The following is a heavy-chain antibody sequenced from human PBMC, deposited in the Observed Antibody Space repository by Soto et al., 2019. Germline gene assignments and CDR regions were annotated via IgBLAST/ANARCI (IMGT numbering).Heavy chain of an antibody. J-gene: IGHJ6*03. D-gene: IGHD3-10*01. CDR3: AKVGGHVSGTSVHFHSMDV. Sequence: EVLLWESGGGLVQPGGSLRLCCAASGFTFSAYTMAWIRQAPGKGLEWVSTMSGPGSNAFYADSVKGRFTISRDNAKSTLYLKLHSVRVEDTAVYHCAKVGGHVSGTSVHFHSMDVWGKGTTVTVSS. V-gene: IGHV3-23*01. CDR2: MSGPGSNA. CDR1: GFTFSAYT.